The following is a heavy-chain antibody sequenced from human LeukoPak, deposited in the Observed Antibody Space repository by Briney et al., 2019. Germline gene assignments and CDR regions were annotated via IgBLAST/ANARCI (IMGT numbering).Heavy chain of an antibody. CDR2: IYSGGST. CDR1: GFTVSSNY. V-gene: IGHV3-53*01. Sequence: GGSLRLSCAASGFTVSSNYMSWVRQAPGKGLEWVSVIYSGGSTYYADSVKGRFTISRDNSKNTLYLQMNSLRAEDKAVYYCAREGFLGGNGYFDYWGQGTLVTVSS. J-gene: IGHJ4*02. D-gene: IGHD3-16*01. CDR3: AREGFLGGNGYFDY.